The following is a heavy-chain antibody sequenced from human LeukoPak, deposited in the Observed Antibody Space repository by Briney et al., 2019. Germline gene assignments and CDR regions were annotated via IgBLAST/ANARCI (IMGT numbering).Heavy chain of an antibody. Sequence: GASVKVSCKASGYTFTGYYMHWVRQAPGQGLEWMGWINPNSGGTNYAQKFQGRVTMTRDTSISTAYMELRSLRSDDTAVYYCASTGLDYDILTGYPSLDYWGQGTLVTVSS. J-gene: IGHJ4*02. CDR2: INPNSGGT. V-gene: IGHV1-2*02. CDR3: ASTGLDYDILTGYPSLDY. CDR1: GYTFTGYY. D-gene: IGHD3-9*01.